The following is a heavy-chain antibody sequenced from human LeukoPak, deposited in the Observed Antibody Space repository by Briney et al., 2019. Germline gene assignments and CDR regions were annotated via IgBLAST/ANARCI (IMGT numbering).Heavy chain of an antibody. D-gene: IGHD3-10*01. J-gene: IGHJ6*02. V-gene: IGHV3-30-3*01. Sequence: GRSLRLSCAASGFTFSSYAMHWVRQAPGKGLEWVAVISYDGSNKYYADSVKGRFTISRDNSKNTLYLQMNSLRAEDTAVYYCAREVTMGYYYYYYGMDVWGQGTMVTVSS. CDR2: ISYDGSNK. CDR3: AREVTMGYYYYYYGMDV. CDR1: GFTFSSYA.